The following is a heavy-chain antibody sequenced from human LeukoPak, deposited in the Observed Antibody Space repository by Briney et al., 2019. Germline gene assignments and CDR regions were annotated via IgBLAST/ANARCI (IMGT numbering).Heavy chain of an antibody. D-gene: IGHD3-10*01. J-gene: IGHJ6*02. V-gene: IGHV3-21*01. CDR3: ARVWFGYYYGMDV. CDR1: GFTLSSYS. CDR2: IISSSSYI. Sequence: PGRSLTLSCAASGFTLSSYSMNWVRQAPGRGREWVSSIISSSSYIYYADSVKGRLTISRDNAKNSLYLQMNSLRAEDTAVYYCARVWFGYYYGMDVWGQGTTVTVSS.